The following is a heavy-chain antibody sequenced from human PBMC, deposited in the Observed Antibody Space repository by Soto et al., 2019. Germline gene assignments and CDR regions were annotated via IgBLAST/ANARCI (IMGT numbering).Heavy chain of an antibody. CDR2: INPNSGGT. J-gene: IGHJ4*02. CDR1: GYTFTAYY. V-gene: IGHV1-2*02. D-gene: IGHD2-15*01. Sequence: ASVKVSCKASGYTFTAYYMHWVRQAPGQGLEWMGWINPNSGGTNYAQKFQGRVTMTGDTSIDTAYMELSRLRSDDTAVYYCARRYCSGGGCFNVGYWGQGTQVTV. CDR3: ARRYCSGGGCFNVGY.